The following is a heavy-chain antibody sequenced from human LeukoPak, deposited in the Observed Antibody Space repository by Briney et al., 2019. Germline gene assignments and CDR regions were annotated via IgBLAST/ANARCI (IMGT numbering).Heavy chain of an antibody. CDR3: ARDSRDGYSSFDY. J-gene: IGHJ4*02. CDR1: GFTFSSYS. D-gene: IGHD5-24*01. Sequence: GRSLRLSCAASGFTFSSYSMNWVRQAPGKGLEWVSSISSSSSYIYYADSVKGRFTISRDNAKNSLYLQMNSLRAEDTAVYYCARDSRDGYSSFDYWGQGTLVTVSS. CDR2: ISSSSSYI. V-gene: IGHV3-21*01.